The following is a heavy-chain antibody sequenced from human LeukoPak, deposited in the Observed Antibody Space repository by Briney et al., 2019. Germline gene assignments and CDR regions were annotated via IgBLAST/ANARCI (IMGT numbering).Heavy chain of an antibody. Sequence: SETLSLTCTVSGGSISSYYWSWIRQPPGKGLEWIGYIYTSGSTNYNPSLKSRVTISVDTSKNQFSQKLSSVTAADTAVYYCASSFNYYYYMDVWGKGTTVTVSS. CDR2: IYTSGST. J-gene: IGHJ6*03. V-gene: IGHV4-4*09. CDR3: ASSFNYYYYMDV. CDR1: GGSISSYY. D-gene: IGHD2-2*01.